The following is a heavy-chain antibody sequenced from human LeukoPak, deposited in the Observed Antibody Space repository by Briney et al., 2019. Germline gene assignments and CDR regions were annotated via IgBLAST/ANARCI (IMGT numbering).Heavy chain of an antibody. Sequence: SETLSLTCTVSGGSITSSNYYWGWIRQPPGKGLEWIGSIYYSGSTYYNPSLKSRVTISVDTSQNQFSLKLTSVTAADTAVYYCARQSYSSDSSGFDYHFDYWGQGTLVTVSS. D-gene: IGHD3-22*01. CDR1: GGSITSSNYY. CDR2: IYYSGST. CDR3: ARQSYSSDSSGFDYHFDY. V-gene: IGHV4-39*01. J-gene: IGHJ4*02.